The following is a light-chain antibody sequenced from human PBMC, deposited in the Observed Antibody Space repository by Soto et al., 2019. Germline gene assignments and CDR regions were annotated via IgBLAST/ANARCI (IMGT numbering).Light chain of an antibody. Sequence: IQMTQSPSTLSASVGDRVTITCRASQSISSWLAWYQQKPGKAPKLLIYDASSLESGVPSRFSGSGSGTEFTLTISSLQPDDFATYYCQQYNSYSSWTFGQGTKVDIK. CDR2: DAS. CDR1: QSISSW. J-gene: IGKJ1*01. V-gene: IGKV1-5*01. CDR3: QQYNSYSSWT.